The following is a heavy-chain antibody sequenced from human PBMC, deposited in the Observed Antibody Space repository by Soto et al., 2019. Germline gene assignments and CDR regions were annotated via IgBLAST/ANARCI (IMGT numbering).Heavy chain of an antibody. V-gene: IGHV4-39*01. D-gene: IGHD3-10*01. CDR1: GGSISSSSYY. J-gene: IGHJ4*02. Sequence: QLQLQESGPGLVKPSETLSLTCTVSGGSISSSSYYWGWIRQPPGKGLEWIGTIYYSGSTYYNPSLKIRVTISVDRSKNQFSLKLSSVTAADTAVYYCARRASGSYSDYWGQGTLVTVSS. CDR3: ARRASGSYSDY. CDR2: IYYSGST.